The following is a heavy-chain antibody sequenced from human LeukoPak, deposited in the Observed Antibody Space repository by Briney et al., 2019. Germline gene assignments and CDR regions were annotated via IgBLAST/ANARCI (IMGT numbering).Heavy chain of an antibody. CDR2: IIPIFGTA. J-gene: IGHJ4*02. Sequence: ASVKVSCKAFGGTFSSYAISWVRQAPGQGLEWMGGIIPIFGTANYAQKFQGRVTITADESTSTAYMELSSLRSEDTAVYYCAREAPLRWLLDYWGQGTLVTVSS. CDR1: GGTFSSYA. V-gene: IGHV1-69*13. CDR3: AREAPLRWLLDY. D-gene: IGHD5-24*01.